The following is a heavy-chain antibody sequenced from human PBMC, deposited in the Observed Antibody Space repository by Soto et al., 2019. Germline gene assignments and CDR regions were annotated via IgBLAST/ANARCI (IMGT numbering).Heavy chain of an antibody. CDR1: GFTFSSYA. Sequence: PGGSLRLSCAASGFTFSSYAMSWVRQAPGKGLEWVSSISSSGGGTYYADSVKGRFTFSRDNSKNTLYLQMNSLRAEDTAVYYCAKFGMATTKRSPPYYIDYWGQGARVTV. V-gene: IGHV3-23*01. D-gene: IGHD1-1*01. CDR3: AKFGMATTKRSPPYYIDY. CDR2: ISSSGGGT. J-gene: IGHJ4*02.